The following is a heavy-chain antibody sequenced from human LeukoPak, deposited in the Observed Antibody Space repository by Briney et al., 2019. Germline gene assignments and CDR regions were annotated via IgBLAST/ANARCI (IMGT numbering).Heavy chain of an antibody. CDR2: INHSGST. D-gene: IGHD5-12*01. CDR1: GGSFSGYY. Sequence: PSETLSLTCAVYGGSFSGYYWSWIRQPPGKGLEWIGEINHSGSTNYNPSLKSRVTISVDTSKNQFSLKLSSVTAADTAVYYCARSGYSGFFGPYYYYYMDVWGKGTTVTISS. J-gene: IGHJ6*03. V-gene: IGHV4-34*01. CDR3: ARSGYSGFFGPYYYYYMDV.